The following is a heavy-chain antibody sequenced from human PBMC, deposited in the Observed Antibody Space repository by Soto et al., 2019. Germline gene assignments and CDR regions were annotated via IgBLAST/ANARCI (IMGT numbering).Heavy chain of an antibody. J-gene: IGHJ6*02. Sequence: QVQLVESGGGVVQPGRSLRLSCAASGFTFSSYGMHWVRQAPGKGLEWVAVISYDGSNKYYADSVKGRFTISRDNSKNSLYLQMNSLRAEDTAVYYCAKSITIFGVVTHRPGMDVWGQGTTVTVSS. CDR3: AKSITIFGVVTHRPGMDV. D-gene: IGHD3-3*01. V-gene: IGHV3-30*18. CDR1: GFTFSSYG. CDR2: ISYDGSNK.